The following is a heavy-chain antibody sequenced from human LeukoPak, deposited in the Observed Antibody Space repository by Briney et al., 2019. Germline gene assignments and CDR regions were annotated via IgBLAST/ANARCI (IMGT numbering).Heavy chain of an antibody. V-gene: IGHV4-59*01. Sequence: SETLSLTCTVSGGSISSYYWSWIRQPPGKGLEWIGYIYYSGSTNYNPSLKSRVTISVDTTKNQFSLKLSSVTAADTAVYYCARGGYYYGSGSYLYYYYMDVWGKGTTVTVSS. CDR1: GGSISSYY. J-gene: IGHJ6*03. D-gene: IGHD3-10*01. CDR3: ARGGYYYGSGSYLYYYYMDV. CDR2: IYYSGST.